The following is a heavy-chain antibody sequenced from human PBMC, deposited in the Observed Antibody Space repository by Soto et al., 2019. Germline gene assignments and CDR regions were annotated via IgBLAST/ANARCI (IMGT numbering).Heavy chain of an antibody. Sequence: PSETQSLTCTVSGGSIFNYYWTWIRQPPGKGLEWIGYIYYSASTNYNPSLTSRVTISVDTSKNQFSLKLSSVTAADTAVYYCARGSYSGYDYWGQGTLLTVSS. CDR1: GGSIFNYY. V-gene: IGHV4-59*01. D-gene: IGHD5-12*01. CDR2: IYYSAST. CDR3: ARGSYSGYDY. J-gene: IGHJ4*02.